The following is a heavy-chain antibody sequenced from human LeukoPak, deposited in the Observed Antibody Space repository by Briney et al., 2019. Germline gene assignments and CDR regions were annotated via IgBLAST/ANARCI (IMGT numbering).Heavy chain of an antibody. CDR3: AREEHYRRYFAL. V-gene: IGHV3-53*01. J-gene: IGHJ2*01. Sequence: GSRRLSCAASGFTVRTNYMSWVRQAPGKGLEWVSVSYSGGSSYYADSVKGRFTISRDNSKNTLYLQMNSLRAEDTAVYFCAREEHYRRYFALWGRGTLVTVSS. CDR2: SYSGGSS. CDR1: GFTVRTNY. D-gene: IGHD3-16*02.